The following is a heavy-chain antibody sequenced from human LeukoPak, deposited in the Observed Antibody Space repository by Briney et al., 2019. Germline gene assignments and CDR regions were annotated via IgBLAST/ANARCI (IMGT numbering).Heavy chain of an antibody. J-gene: IGHJ3*02. CDR1: GFTVSTNS. Sequence: GGSLRLSCAVSGFTVSTNSMSWVRQAPGKGLEWVSFIYSGVTHYSDSVKGRFTISRDNAKNSLYLQMNSLRAEDTAVYYCARDPYEYCSSTSCYGAFDIWGQGTMVTVSS. CDR3: ARDPYEYCSSTSCYGAFDI. D-gene: IGHD2-2*01. V-gene: IGHV3-53*01. CDR2: IYSGVT.